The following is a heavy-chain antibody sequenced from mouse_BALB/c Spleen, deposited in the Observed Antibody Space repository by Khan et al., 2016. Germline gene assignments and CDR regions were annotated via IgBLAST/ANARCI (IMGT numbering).Heavy chain of an antibody. J-gene: IGHJ4*01. CDR1: GFTFSVYY. V-gene: IGHV5-4*02. CDR3: ARDRYGNHYYAMDC. Sequence: EVELVESGGGLVKPGGSLRLSCAASGFTFSVYYMYWVRQTPEKRLEWVATISDGGTYTYYPDSVKGRFTISRDNAKNILYLQISSLKSEDTAMYYCARDRYGNHYYAMDCWGQGTSVT. D-gene: IGHD2-1*01. CDR2: ISDGGTYT.